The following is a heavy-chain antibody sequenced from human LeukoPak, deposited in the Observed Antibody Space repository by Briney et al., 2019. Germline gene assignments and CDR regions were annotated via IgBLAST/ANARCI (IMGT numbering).Heavy chain of an antibody. CDR2: ISSSSSYI. V-gene: IGHV3-21*01. D-gene: IGHD3-10*01. J-gene: IGHJ4*02. CDR1: GFTFSSYT. CDR3: AKDQVGFMVRGVFIFDY. Sequence: GGSLRLSCAASGFTFSSYTMSWVRQASGKGLEWVSFISSSSSYIYYADSLKGRFTISRDNAKYSLYLQMNSLRAEDTAVYYCAKDQVGFMVRGVFIFDYWGQGTLVTVSS.